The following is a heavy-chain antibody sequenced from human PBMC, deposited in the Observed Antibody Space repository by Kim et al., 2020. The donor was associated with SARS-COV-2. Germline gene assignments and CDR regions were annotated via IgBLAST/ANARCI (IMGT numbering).Heavy chain of an antibody. J-gene: IGHJ4*02. CDR2: TNPGGDST. V-gene: IGHV3-23*01. CDR1: GFTFRNFS. CDR3: ALTFGPIAVASR. D-gene: IGHD6-19*01. Sequence: GGSLRLSCAASGFTFRNFSMAWLRQFPGKGLDWVATTNPGGDSTYYADSVKGRFTFSRDNSRNTLYLQMNSLRVDDTAVFYCALTFGPIAVASRWSQGPL.